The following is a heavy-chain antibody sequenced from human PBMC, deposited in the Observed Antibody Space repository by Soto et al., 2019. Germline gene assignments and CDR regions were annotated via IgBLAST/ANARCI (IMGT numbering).Heavy chain of an antibody. V-gene: IGHV1-18*04. CDR1: GYTFTSYG. Sequence: ASEQVSCKASGYTFTSYGISLVRQAPGQVLEWXGWXXAXXGXXXXXQXXPGRVTMTTDTATSKAYKQQKSLRSDDRPVYYCARTSGIAAGGYFDLWGRGTLVT. CDR3: ARTSGIAAGGYFDL. D-gene: IGHD6-13*01. CDR2: XXAXXGXX. J-gene: IGHJ2*01.